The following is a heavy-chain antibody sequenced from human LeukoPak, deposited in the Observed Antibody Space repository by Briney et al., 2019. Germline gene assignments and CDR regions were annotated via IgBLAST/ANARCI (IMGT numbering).Heavy chain of an antibody. CDR1: GGTFSSYA. CDR3: ARPVGSKDAFDI. V-gene: IGHV1-69*01. D-gene: IGHD1-26*01. Sequence: SVKVSCKASGGTFSSYAISWVRQAPGQGLEWMVGIIPIFGTANYAQKFQGRVTITADESTSTAYMELSSLRSEDTAVYYCARPVGSKDAFDIWGQGTIVTVSS. CDR2: IIPIFGTA. J-gene: IGHJ3*02.